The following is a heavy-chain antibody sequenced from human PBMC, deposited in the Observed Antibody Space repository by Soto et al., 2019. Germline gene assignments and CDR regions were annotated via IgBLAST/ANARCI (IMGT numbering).Heavy chain of an antibody. CDR3: AREEYYYGSGAFFDY. V-gene: IGHV1-69*08. D-gene: IGHD3-10*01. CDR1: GGTFSSYT. CDR2: IIPILGIA. Sequence: QVQLVQSGAEVKKPGSSVKVSCKASGGTFSSYTISWVRQAPEQGLEWMGKIIPILGIANYAQKFQGRVTITADKSTSTAYMELRSLRSEDTAVYYCAREEYYYGSGAFFDYWGQGTLVTVSS. J-gene: IGHJ4*02.